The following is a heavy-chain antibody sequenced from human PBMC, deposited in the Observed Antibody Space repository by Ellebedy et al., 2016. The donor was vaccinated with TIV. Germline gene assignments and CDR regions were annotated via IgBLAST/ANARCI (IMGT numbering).Heavy chain of an antibody. CDR3: AKELHMWGTIMIDC. J-gene: IGHJ4*02. V-gene: IGHV3-23*01. CDR2: ISGSGDKT. CDR1: GITFSSHA. D-gene: IGHD3-16*01. Sequence: GESLKISCAASGITFSSHAISSVRQTPGKGLEWVSAISGSGDKTYYTDSVKGRFTISRDNSQNTLYLQMNSLRAEDTAVYYCAKELHMWGTIMIDCWGPGTLVTVSS.